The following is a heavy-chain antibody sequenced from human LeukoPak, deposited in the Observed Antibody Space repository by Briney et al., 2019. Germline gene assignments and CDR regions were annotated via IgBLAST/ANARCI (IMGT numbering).Heavy chain of an antibody. Sequence: PSGTLSLTCTVSGDSMISYYWSWIRQPPGKGLEWIGYIHYSGSTNYNPSLKSRVTISVDTSKNQFSLKLSSVTAADTAMYYCARAPLALIVFDIWGQGTMVTVSS. J-gene: IGHJ3*02. CDR2: IHYSGST. D-gene: IGHD2-21*01. CDR1: GDSMISYY. CDR3: ARAPLALIVFDI. V-gene: IGHV4-59*01.